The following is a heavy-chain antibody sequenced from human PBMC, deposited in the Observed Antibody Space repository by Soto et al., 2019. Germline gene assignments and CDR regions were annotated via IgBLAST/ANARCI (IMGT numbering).Heavy chain of an antibody. CDR3: ARVGGWLQRFDY. J-gene: IGHJ4*02. CDR1: GIIFSSYW. V-gene: IGHV3-74*01. D-gene: IGHD5-12*01. Sequence: GSLRLSCAASGIIFSSYWMHWVRQAPGKGLVWVSRINSDGSSTSYADSVKGRFTISRDNAKNTLYLQMNSLRVEDTAVYYCARVGGWLQRFDYWGQGTLVTVSS. CDR2: INSDGSST.